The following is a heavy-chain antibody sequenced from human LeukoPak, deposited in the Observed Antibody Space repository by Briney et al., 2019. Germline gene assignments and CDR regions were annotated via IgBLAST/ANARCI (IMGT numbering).Heavy chain of an antibody. Sequence: GGSLRLSCAASGFTFSSYWMNWVRQAPGKGLVWVSRIASDGSSTTYADSVKGRFSISRDNAKNTLYLQMNSLRVEDTAVYYCARGRPHGNDYWGQGTLATVSS. CDR3: ARGRPHGNDY. CDR2: IASDGSST. V-gene: IGHV3-74*01. D-gene: IGHD4-23*01. J-gene: IGHJ4*02. CDR1: GFTFSSYW.